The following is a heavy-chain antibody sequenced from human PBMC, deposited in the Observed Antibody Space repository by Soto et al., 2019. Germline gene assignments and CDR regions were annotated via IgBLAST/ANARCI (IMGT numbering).Heavy chain of an antibody. CDR1: GFSFIDYN. V-gene: IGHV3-21*01. J-gene: IGHJ4*02. CDR3: ARDLSGGVAYNFGY. D-gene: IGHD2-15*01. CDR2: ISSTGSYI. Sequence: GGSLRLSCAASGFSFIDYNMNWVRQAPGKGLEWVASISSTGSYIYYADSVQGRFTVSRDNAKNSLFLQIKSLRADDTALYYCARDLSGGVAYNFGYWGQGALVTVYS.